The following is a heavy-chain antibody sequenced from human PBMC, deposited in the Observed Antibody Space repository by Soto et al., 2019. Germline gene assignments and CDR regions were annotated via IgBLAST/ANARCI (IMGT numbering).Heavy chain of an antibody. CDR2: ISGSGGST. CDR3: ARRSSGWYFDY. D-gene: IGHD6-19*01. J-gene: IGHJ4*02. Sequence: EVQLLESGGGLVQPGGSLRLSCAASGFTFSSYAMSWVRQAPGRGLEWVSAISGSGGSTNYADSVNGRFTISRDNSKNTLYLQMNSLRAEDTAVYYCARRSSGWYFDYWGQGTLVTVSS. V-gene: IGHV3-23*01. CDR1: GFTFSSYA.